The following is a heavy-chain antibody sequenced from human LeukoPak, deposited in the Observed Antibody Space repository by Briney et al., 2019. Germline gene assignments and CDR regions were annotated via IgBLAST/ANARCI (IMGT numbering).Heavy chain of an antibody. Sequence: ASVKVSCKVSGYSLTEISKYWVRQAPGKGLEWMGGFDLEDGDGETFYGQKFEGRLTMTEDTSTDTVYMELSSLTPDDTAVYYCAVGDPYQSLEEWGQGTLVTVSS. CDR2: FDLEDGDGET. V-gene: IGHV1-24*01. CDR3: AVGDPYQSLEE. CDR1: GYSLTEIS. D-gene: IGHD1-26*01. J-gene: IGHJ4*02.